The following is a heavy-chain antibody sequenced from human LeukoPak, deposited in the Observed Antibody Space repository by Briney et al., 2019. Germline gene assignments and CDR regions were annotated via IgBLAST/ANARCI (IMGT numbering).Heavy chain of an antibody. V-gene: IGHV4-39*01. CDR2: IYYSGST. J-gene: IGHJ4*02. CDR3: ARQGFKQQLVRY. D-gene: IGHD6-13*01. CDR1: GGSISSSSYY. Sequence: PSETLSLTCTVSGGSISSSSYYWGWIRQPPGKGLEWIGSIYYSGSTYYNPSLKSRVTISVDTSKNQFSLKLSSVTAADTAVYYCARQGFKQQLVRYWGQGTLVTVSS.